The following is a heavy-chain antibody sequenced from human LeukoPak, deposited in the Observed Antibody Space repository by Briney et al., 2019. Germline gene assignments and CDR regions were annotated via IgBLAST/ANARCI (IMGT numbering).Heavy chain of an antibody. CDR2: IDWDDDK. J-gene: IGHJ4*02. V-gene: IGHV2-70*04. D-gene: IGHD3-3*01. CDR1: GLSLSTSGLR. Sequence: SGPALVKPTQTLRRTCTFSGLSLSTSGLRVSWGRQPAGKALEWLARIDWDDDKFYSTSLKTRLTISKDTSKNPVVPTMTNMDPLDTATYYCARTGVVAFDYWGQATLVTLSS. CDR3: ARTGVVAFDY.